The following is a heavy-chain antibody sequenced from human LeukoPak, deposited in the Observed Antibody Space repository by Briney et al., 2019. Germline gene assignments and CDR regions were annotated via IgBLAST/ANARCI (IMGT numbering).Heavy chain of an antibody. Sequence: SETLSLTCTVSGGSISSHYWSWIRQPPGKGLEWIGYIYYSGSTNYNPSLKSRVTISVDTSKNQFSLKLSSVTAADPAVYFCARYVDVWGKGTTVTVSS. CDR1: GGSISSHY. CDR3: ARYVDV. J-gene: IGHJ6*03. CDR2: IYYSGST. V-gene: IGHV4-59*11.